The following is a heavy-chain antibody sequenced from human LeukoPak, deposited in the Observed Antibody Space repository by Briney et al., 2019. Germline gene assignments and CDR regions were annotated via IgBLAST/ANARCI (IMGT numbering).Heavy chain of an antibody. CDR2: IYYSGST. CDR3: ARISLTGYAPISGSSDY. CDR1: GGSISSSSYY. D-gene: IGHD3-9*01. J-gene: IGHJ4*02. Sequence: ASETLSLTCTVSGGSISSSSYYWGWIRQPPGKGLEWNGSIYYSGSTYYNPSLKSRVTISVDTSKSQFSLRLTSVTAAGTAVYYCARISLTGYAPISGSSDYWGQGTLVTVSS. V-gene: IGHV4-39*07.